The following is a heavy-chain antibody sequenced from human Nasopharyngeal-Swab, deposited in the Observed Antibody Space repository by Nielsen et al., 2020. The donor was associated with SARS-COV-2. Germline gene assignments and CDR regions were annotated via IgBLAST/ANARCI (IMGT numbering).Heavy chain of an antibody. V-gene: IGHV1-2*06. CDR1: GYTFTGYY. CDR3: ARDPYSSSLPALYYYYYGMDV. CDR2: INPNSGGT. J-gene: IGHJ6*02. D-gene: IGHD6-13*01. Sequence: ASVKVSCKASGYTFTGYYLHWVRQAPGQGLEWMGRINPNSGGTNYAQKFQGRVTMTRDTSISTVYMELRSLRSDDTAVYYCARDPYSSSLPALYYYYYGMDVWGQGTTVTVSS.